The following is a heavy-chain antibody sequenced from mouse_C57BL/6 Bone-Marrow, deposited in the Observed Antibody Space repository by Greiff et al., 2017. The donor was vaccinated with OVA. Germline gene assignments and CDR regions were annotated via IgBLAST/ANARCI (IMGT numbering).Heavy chain of an antibody. CDR1: GFNIKNTY. D-gene: IGHD2-4*01. V-gene: IGHV14-3*01. J-gene: IGHJ4*01. Sequence: VQLQQSVAELVRPGASVKLSCTASGFNIKNTYMNWVKQRPEQGLEWIGRIDPANGNTKYAPKFQGKATITADTSSNTAYLQLSSLTSEDTAIYYCARTYDYDGPYYAMDDWGQRTSVTV. CDR3: ARTYDYDGPYYAMDD. CDR2: IDPANGNT.